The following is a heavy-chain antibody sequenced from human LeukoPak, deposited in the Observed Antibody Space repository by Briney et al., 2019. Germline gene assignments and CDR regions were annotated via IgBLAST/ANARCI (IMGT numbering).Heavy chain of an antibody. CDR2: ISSSSSYI. D-gene: IGHD2-15*01. Sequence: PGGSLRLSCVASGFSFSNYAMSWVRRAPGKGLEWVSSISSSSSYIYYADSVKGRFTISRDNAKNSLYLQMNSLRAEDTAVYYCAAIVVVVAATGNWFDPWGQGTLVTVSS. CDR3: AAIVVVVAATGNWFDP. CDR1: GFSFSNYA. V-gene: IGHV3-21*01. J-gene: IGHJ5*02.